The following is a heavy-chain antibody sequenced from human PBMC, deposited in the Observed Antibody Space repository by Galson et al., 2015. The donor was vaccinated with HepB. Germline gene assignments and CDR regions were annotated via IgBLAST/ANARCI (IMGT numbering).Heavy chain of an antibody. CDR3: ARDALPILYYYDSSGYPDP. D-gene: IGHD3-22*01. V-gene: IGHV1-3*01. Sequence: SVKVSCKASGGTFSRYAMHWVRQAPGQRLEWMGWINAGNGNTKYSQKFQGRVTITRDTSASTAYMELSSLRSEDTAVYYCARDALPILYYYDSSGYPDPWGQGALVTVSS. CDR1: GGTFSRYA. CDR2: INAGNGNT. J-gene: IGHJ5*02.